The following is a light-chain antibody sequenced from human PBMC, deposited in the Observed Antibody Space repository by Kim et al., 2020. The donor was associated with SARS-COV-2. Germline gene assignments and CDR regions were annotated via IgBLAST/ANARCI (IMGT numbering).Light chain of an antibody. CDR3: QAWDSSTHNYV. CDR1: KLGDKY. V-gene: IGLV3-1*01. J-gene: IGLJ1*01. Sequence: SYELTQPPSVSVSPGQTASITCSGYKLGDKYVSWYQQKPGQSPVVVIYRDNQRPSGIPVRFSGSNSGNTATLTISGTQAMDEADYYCQAWDSSTHNYVFGAVTKVT. CDR2: RDN.